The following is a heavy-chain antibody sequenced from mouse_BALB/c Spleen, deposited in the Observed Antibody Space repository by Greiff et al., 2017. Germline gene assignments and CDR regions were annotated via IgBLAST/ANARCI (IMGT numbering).Heavy chain of an antibody. D-gene: IGHD1-1*01. CDR2: ISYSGST. J-gene: IGHJ2*01. Sequence: EVKLQESGPGLVKPSQSLSLTCTVTGYSITSDYAWNWIRQFPGNTLEWMGYISYSGSTSYNPSLKSRISITRDTSKNQFFLQLNSVTTEDTATYYCARGRYGSSYEYYFDYWGQGTTLTVSS. V-gene: IGHV3-2*02. CDR1: GYSITSDYA. CDR3: ARGRYGSSYEYYFDY.